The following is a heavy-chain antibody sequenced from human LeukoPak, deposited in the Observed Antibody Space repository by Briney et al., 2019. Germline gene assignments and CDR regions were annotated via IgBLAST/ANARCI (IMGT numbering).Heavy chain of an antibody. V-gene: IGHV1-18*01. J-gene: IGHJ4*02. CDR3: ARDQGYCSSTSCHPSDY. CDR2: ISAYNGNT. Sequence: GASVKVSCKASGYTFTSYGISWVRQAPGQGLEWMGWISAYNGNTNYAQKLQGRVTMTTDTFTSTAYMELRSLRSDDTAVYYCARDQGYCSSTSCHPSDYWGQGTLVTVSS. CDR1: GYTFTSYG. D-gene: IGHD2-2*01.